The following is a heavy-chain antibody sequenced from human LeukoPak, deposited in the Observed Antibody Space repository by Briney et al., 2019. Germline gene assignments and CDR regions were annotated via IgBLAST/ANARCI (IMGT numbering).Heavy chain of an antibody. CDR3: ARDDCSGGSCYFDY. D-gene: IGHD2-15*01. Sequence: SVKVSCKASGGTFSSYAISWVRQAPGQGLEWMGGIIPIFGTANYAQKFQGRVTITADESTSTAYTELSSLRSEDTAVYYCARDDCSGGSCYFDYWGQGTLVTVSS. J-gene: IGHJ4*02. CDR2: IIPIFGTA. CDR1: GGTFSSYA. V-gene: IGHV1-69*13.